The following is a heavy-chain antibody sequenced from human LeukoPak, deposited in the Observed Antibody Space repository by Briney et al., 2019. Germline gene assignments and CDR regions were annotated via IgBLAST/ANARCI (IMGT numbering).Heavy chain of an antibody. CDR3: ARELSRDGYIPHAFDI. CDR1: GGTFSSYA. V-gene: IGHV1-69*04. CDR2: IIPILGIA. Sequence: SVKVSCKASGGTFSSYAISWVRQAPGQGLEWMGRIIPILGIANYAQKFQGRVTITADKSTGTAYMELSSLRSEDTAVYYCARELSRDGYIPHAFDIWGQGTMVTVSS. J-gene: IGHJ3*02. D-gene: IGHD5-12*01.